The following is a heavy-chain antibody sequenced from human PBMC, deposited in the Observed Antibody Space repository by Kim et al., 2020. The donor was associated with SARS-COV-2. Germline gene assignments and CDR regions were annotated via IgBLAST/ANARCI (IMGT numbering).Heavy chain of an antibody. CDR3: AREGASWAFDL. J-gene: IGHJ3*01. CDR2: IKQDGSEI. V-gene: IGHV3-7*05. CDR1: EFSLSSYW. Sequence: GGSLRLSCAASEFSLSSYWMDWVRQAPGKGLEWVANIKQDGSEIYYVDSVKGRFTISRDNAKNSLFLQMNSLRAEDTAVYYCAREGASWAFDLWGQGTLVTVSS.